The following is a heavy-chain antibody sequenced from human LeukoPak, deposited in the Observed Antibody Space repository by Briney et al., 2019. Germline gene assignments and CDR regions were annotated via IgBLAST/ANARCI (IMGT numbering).Heavy chain of an antibody. V-gene: IGHV4-39*01. CDR2: IYYSGST. CDR1: GGSISSSSYY. CDR3: ARQPNYYDSSGYYSRSGWFDP. J-gene: IGHJ5*02. Sequence: SETLSLTCTVSGGSISSSSYYWGWLRQPPGKGLEWMGSIYYSGSTYYNPSLKSRVTISVDTSKNQFSLKLSSVTAADTAVYYCARQPNYYDSSGYYSRSGWFDPWGQGTLATVSS. D-gene: IGHD3-22*01.